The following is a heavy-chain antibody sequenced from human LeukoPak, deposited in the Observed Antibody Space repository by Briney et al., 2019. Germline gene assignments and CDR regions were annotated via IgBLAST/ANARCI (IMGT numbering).Heavy chain of an antibody. CDR2: IWYDGSNK. Sequence: GGSLRLSCAASGFTFSSYGMHWARQAPGKGLEWVAVIWYDGSNKYYADSVKGRFTTSRDNSKNTLYLQMNSLRAEDTAVYYCAKSSVYAAARESAFDIWGQGTMVTVSS. V-gene: IGHV3-33*06. D-gene: IGHD2-8*01. CDR3: AKSSVYAAARESAFDI. J-gene: IGHJ3*02. CDR1: GFTFSSYG.